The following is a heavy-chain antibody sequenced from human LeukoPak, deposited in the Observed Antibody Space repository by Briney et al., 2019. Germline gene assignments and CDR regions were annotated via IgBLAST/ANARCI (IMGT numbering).Heavy chain of an antibody. J-gene: IGHJ6*03. D-gene: IGHD2-15*01. CDR3: ASWVGGYYYYMDV. Sequence: SVKVSCKASRGTFSSYAISWVRQAPGQGLEWMGGIIPIFGTANYAQKFQGRVTITADESTSTAYMELSSLRSEDTAVYYCASWVGGYYYYMDVWGKGTTVTVSS. V-gene: IGHV1-69*01. CDR2: IIPIFGTA. CDR1: RGTFSSYA.